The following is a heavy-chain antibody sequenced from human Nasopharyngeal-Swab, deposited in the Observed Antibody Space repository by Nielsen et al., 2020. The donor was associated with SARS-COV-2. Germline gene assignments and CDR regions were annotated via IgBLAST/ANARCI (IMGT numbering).Heavy chain of an antibody. J-gene: IGHJ3*02. Sequence: SVKETCKASVGTFSSYAISWVRQARGKGLEGMGGMIHMFGEANYAQKFQGRVTMTEDTSTDTAYMGLSSLRSEDTAVYYCALIVVVPAAINPRTKYCSGGSCLRAFDTWGQGTMVTVSS. CDR3: ALIVVVPAAINPRTKYCSGGSCLRAFDT. V-gene: IGHV1-69*06. CDR1: VGTFSSYA. CDR2: MIHMFGEA. D-gene: IGHD2-15*01.